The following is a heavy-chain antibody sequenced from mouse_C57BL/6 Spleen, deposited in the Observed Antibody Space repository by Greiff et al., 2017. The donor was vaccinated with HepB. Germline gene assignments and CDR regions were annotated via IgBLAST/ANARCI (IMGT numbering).Heavy chain of an antibody. CDR1: GFTFSSYA. CDR2: ISDGGSYT. Sequence: EVKLVESGGGLVKPGGSLKLSCAASGFTFSSYAMSWVRQTPEKRLEWVATISDGGSYTYYPDNVKGRFTISRDNAKNNLYLQMSHLKSEDTAMYYCARAGYSNHDAMDYWGQETSVTVSS. J-gene: IGHJ4*01. D-gene: IGHD2-5*01. CDR3: ARAGYSNHDAMDY. V-gene: IGHV5-4*03.